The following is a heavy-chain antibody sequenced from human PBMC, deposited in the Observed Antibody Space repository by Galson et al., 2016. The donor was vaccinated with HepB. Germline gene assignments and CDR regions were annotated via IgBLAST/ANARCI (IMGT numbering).Heavy chain of an antibody. CDR1: GFTFSSYW. J-gene: IGHJ6*02. Sequence: SLRLSCAASGFTFSSYWMHWVRQAPGKGLVWVARINSDGSTTNYADSVKGRFTISRDNAKNTLYLQMNSLRAEDTAVYKCAREKIEVGDFGMDVWGQGTTVTVSS. D-gene: IGHD3-22*01. CDR2: INSDGSTT. V-gene: IGHV3-74*01. CDR3: AREKIEVGDFGMDV.